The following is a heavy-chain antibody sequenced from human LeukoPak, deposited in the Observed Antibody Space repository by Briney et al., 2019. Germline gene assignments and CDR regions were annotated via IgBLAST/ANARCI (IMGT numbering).Heavy chain of an antibody. J-gene: IGHJ4*02. Sequence: GRSLRLSCAASGFSFGDYAMHWVRQAPGKGLEWVSSINWNSGIRDYADSVKGRLTISRDNAKNSLYLQMNSLRAEDTAFYYCAKDIGPLTYHYDTSGYSGAFDYWGQGTLVTVSS. CDR2: INWNSGIR. CDR3: AKDIGPLTYHYDTSGYSGAFDY. D-gene: IGHD3-22*01. V-gene: IGHV3-9*01. CDR1: GFSFGDYA.